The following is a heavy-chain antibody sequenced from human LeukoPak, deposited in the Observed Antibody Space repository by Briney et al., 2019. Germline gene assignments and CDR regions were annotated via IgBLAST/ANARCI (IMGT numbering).Heavy chain of an antibody. CDR3: ARYSGTYRDY. Sequence: GGSLRLSCAASGFTSSSYNMNWVRQAPGKGLEWVSSISSSSTYIFYADSVKGRFTISRDNAKNSLYLQMNSLRAEDTAVYYCARYSGTYRDYWGQGTLVTVSS. D-gene: IGHD1-26*01. V-gene: IGHV3-21*01. CDR1: GFTSSSYN. CDR2: ISSSSTYI. J-gene: IGHJ4*02.